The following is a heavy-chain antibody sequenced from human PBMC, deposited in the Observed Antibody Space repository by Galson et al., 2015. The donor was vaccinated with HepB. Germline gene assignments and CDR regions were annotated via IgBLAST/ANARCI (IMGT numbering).Heavy chain of an antibody. J-gene: IGHJ4*02. CDR2: VKSKTDGGTT. CDR3: TRTAYCGDECYLLDF. D-gene: IGHD2-21*01. Sequence: SLRLSCAASGLTFKDPWMSWVRQTPGKGLEWVGRVKSKTDGGTTDYAAPVRGRFTISRDDSRNTLYLQMNNLKTEDTAVYYCTRTAYCGDECYLLDFWGQGTLVTVSS. CDR1: GLTFKDPW. V-gene: IGHV3-15*01.